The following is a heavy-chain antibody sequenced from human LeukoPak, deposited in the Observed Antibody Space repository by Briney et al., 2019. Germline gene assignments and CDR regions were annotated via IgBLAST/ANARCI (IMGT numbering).Heavy chain of an antibody. Sequence: QPGGSLRLSCAASGFTFSSYAMSWVRQAPGKGLEWVSAISGSGGSTYYADSVKGRFTISRDNSKNTLYLQMNSLRAEDTAVYYCAKIGRSSSWSKVGWFDPWGQGTLVTVSS. CDR1: GFTFSSYA. D-gene: IGHD6-13*01. J-gene: IGHJ5*02. CDR3: AKIGRSSSWSKVGWFDP. CDR2: ISGSGGST. V-gene: IGHV3-23*01.